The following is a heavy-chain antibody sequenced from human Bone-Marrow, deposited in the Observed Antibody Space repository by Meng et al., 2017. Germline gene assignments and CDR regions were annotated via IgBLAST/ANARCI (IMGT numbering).Heavy chain of an antibody. J-gene: IGHJ4*02. CDR2: IKQDGSEK. CDR3: ARSIAVPLY. V-gene: IGHV3-7*01. D-gene: IGHD6-19*01. CDR1: GFTVSSNY. Sequence: GGSLRLSCAASGFTVSSNYMSWVRQAPGKGLEWVANIKQDGSEKYYVDSVKGRFTISRDNAKNSLYLQMNSLRAEDTAVYYCARSIAVPLYWGQGTLVTVSS.